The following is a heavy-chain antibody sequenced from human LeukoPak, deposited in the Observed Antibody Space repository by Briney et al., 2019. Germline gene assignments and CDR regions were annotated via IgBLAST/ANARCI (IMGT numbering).Heavy chain of an antibody. Sequence: SETLSLTCTVSGDSMSSYFWTWVRQFPGKGLEWVGYIYQTTTTYNPSLKGRVTISADMSQNQLSLKVTSVTAADTAVYYCARNFPGRTEDVWGKGTTVIVSS. CDR3: ARNFPGRTEDV. D-gene: IGHD1-14*01. CDR1: GDSMSSYF. J-gene: IGHJ6*04. V-gene: IGHV4-59*01. CDR2: IYQTTT.